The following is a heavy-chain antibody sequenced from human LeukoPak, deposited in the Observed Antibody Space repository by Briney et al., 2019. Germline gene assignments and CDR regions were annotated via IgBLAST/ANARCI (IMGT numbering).Heavy chain of an antibody. D-gene: IGHD3-10*01. V-gene: IGHV3-23*01. CDR1: DFSFITYA. CDR2: ISGGGDAT. Sequence: GGSLRLSCAASDFSFITYAMSWVRQAPGKGLEWVSTISGGGDATYYADSVKGRFTISRENAKNSLYLQMNSLRAGDTAVYYCARDTRGAIDYWGQGTLVTVSS. CDR3: ARDTRGAIDY. J-gene: IGHJ4*02.